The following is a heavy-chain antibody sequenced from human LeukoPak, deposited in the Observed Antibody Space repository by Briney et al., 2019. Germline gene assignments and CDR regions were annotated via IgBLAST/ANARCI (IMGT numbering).Heavy chain of an antibody. D-gene: IGHD3-22*01. J-gene: IGHJ1*01. Sequence: GGSLRLSCAASGFTFSSYAMSWVRQAPGKGLEWVSAISGSGGSTYYADSVKGRFTISRDNSKNTLYLQMNSLRAEDTAVYYCAKGAAYYYDSSGYSHLQHWGQGTLVTVSS. CDR3: AKGAAYYYDSSGYSHLQH. CDR1: GFTFSSYA. CDR2: ISGSGGST. V-gene: IGHV3-23*01.